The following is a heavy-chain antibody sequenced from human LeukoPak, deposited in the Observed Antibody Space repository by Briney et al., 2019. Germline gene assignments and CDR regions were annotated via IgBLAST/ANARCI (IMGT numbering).Heavy chain of an antibody. D-gene: IGHD3-10*01. V-gene: IGHV4-34*01. CDR2: INHSGST. CDR1: GGSLSGYY. CDR3: ARDRITMVRGVMGYYYYGMDV. Sequence: SETLSLTCAVYGGSLSGYYWSWIRQPPGKGLEWIGEINHSGSTNYNPSLKSRVTISVDTSKNQFSLKLSSVTAADTAVYYCARDRITMVRGVMGYYYYGMDVWGQGTTVTVSS. J-gene: IGHJ6*02.